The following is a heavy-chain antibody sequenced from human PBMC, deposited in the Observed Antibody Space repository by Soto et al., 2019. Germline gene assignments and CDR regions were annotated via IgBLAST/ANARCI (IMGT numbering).Heavy chain of an antibody. J-gene: IGHJ4*02. V-gene: IGHV4-31*03. Sequence: QVQLQESGPGLVKPSQTLSLTCTVSGGSISSGGYYWSWIRQHPGKGLEWIWHIYYYGSTYYNPSLKSRVTLSVHTSKNQCSLKLSAVAAAHTAVYYWARGVLHWGQGTLVTVSS. CDR2: IYYYGST. CDR1: GGSISSGGYY. CDR3: ARGVLH.